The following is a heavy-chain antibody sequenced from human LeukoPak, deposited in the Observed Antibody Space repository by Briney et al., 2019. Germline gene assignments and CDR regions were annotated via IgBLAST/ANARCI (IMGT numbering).Heavy chain of an antibody. D-gene: IGHD2-8*01. CDR2: INHSGTT. CDR3: AKDLGLRPDIVLMVYVPDAFDI. V-gene: IGHV4-34*01. CDR1: GGSLSGYY. J-gene: IGHJ3*02. Sequence: PSETLSLTCAVYGGSLSGYYWRWIRQPPGKGLEWIGEINHSGTTNFSPSLKSRVTISLDTPQNQFSLKLSSMTAADTAVYYCAKDLGLRPDIVLMVYVPDAFDIWGQGTMVTVSS.